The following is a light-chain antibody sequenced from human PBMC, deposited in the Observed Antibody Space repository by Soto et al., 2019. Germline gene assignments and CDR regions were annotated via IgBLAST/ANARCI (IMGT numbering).Light chain of an antibody. J-gene: IGKJ5*01. V-gene: IGKV1-9*01. CDR3: QQLKSHVT. CDR2: GAT. Sequence: IQLTQSPSSLSASVGDRVTITCRASQGISNYLAWYQQKPGKTPRLLIYGATTLQSGVPSRFSGSGSGTDFALTISSLQPEDFATYYCQQLKSHVTFGQGTRLEIK. CDR1: QGISNY.